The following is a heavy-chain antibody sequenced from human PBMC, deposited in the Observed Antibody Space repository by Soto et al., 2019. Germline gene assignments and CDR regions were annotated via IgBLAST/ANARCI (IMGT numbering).Heavy chain of an antibody. D-gene: IGHD3-22*01. J-gene: IGHJ6*03. Sequence: QVQLVQSGAEVKTPGASVKVSCKASGYSFTTYDISWVRQAPGQGLEWMGWISASNGNTNYAQKLQGRVTMTTDTSTSTAYMELRSLRSDDTAVYYCAREIGYYNYCMDVWGKGTTVSVSS. CDR1: GYSFTTYD. V-gene: IGHV1-18*01. CDR2: ISASNGNT. CDR3: AREIGYYNYCMDV.